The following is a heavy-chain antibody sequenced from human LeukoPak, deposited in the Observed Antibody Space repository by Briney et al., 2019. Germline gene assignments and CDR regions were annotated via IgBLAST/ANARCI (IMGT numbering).Heavy chain of an antibody. CDR2: ISSSSSTI. V-gene: IGHV3-48*01. CDR3: AKGNGYNYLAWPFDY. D-gene: IGHD5-24*01. J-gene: IGHJ4*02. CDR1: GFTFSSYS. Sequence: GGSLRLSCAASGFTFSSYSMNWVRQAPGKGLEWVSYISSSSSTIYYADSVKGRFTISRDNAKNSLYLQMNSLRAEDTAVYYCAKGNGYNYLAWPFDYWGQGTLVTVSS.